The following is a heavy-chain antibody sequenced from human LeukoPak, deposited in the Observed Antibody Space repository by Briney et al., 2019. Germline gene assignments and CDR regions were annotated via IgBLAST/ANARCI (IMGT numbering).Heavy chain of an antibody. CDR2: ISYDGSNK. V-gene: IGHV3-30*04. CDR3: AREYSSGWPLPYYYYGMDV. J-gene: IGHJ6*02. Sequence: GRSLRLSCAASGFTFSSYAMHWVRQAPGKGLEWVAVISYDGSNKYYADSVKGRFTISRDNSKNALYLQMNSLRAEDTAVYYCAREYSSGWPLPYYYYGMDVWGQGTTVTVSS. D-gene: IGHD6-19*01. CDR1: GFTFSSYA.